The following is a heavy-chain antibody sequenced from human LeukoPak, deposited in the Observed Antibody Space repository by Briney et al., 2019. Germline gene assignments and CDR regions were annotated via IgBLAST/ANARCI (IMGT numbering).Heavy chain of an antibody. CDR3: ARAPITSPFYFDY. Sequence: GSLRLSCTASGFAFDEHGMSWVRQVPGKGLEWVSGINWSGGSTGYADPVRGRFTISRDNAKNSLYLQMDSLRAEDTALYYCARAPITSPFYFDYWGQGTLVTVSS. CDR1: GFAFDEHG. D-gene: IGHD2-2*01. CDR2: INWSGGST. V-gene: IGHV3-20*04. J-gene: IGHJ4*02.